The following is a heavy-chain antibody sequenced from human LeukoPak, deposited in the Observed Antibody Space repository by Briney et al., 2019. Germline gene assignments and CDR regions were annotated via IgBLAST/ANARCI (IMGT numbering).Heavy chain of an antibody. D-gene: IGHD6-19*01. CDR1: GGSISSYY. J-gene: IGHJ4*02. Sequence: PSETLSLTCTVSGGSISSYYWSWIRQPPGKGLEWIGYIYYSGSTNYNPSLKSRVTISVDTSKNQFSLKLSSVTAADTAVYYCARRRSVATDYWGQGTLVTVSS. CDR2: IYYSGST. V-gene: IGHV4-59*08. CDR3: ARRRSVATDY.